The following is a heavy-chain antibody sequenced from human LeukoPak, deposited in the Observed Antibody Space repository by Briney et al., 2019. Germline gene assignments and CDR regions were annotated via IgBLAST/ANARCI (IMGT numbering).Heavy chain of an antibody. CDR1: GFTFSSYS. Sequence: AGGSLRLSCAASGFTFSSYSMNWVRQAPGKGLEWVSSISSSSSYIYYADSVKGRFTISRDNAKNSLYLQMNSLRAEDTAVYYCAIPGRRYSSGWYNWFDPWGQGTLVTVSS. CDR3: AIPGRRYSSGWYNWFDP. CDR2: ISSSSSYI. J-gene: IGHJ5*02. V-gene: IGHV3-21*01. D-gene: IGHD6-19*01.